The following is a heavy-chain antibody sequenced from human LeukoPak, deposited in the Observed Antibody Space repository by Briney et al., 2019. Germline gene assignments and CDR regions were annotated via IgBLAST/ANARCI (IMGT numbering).Heavy chain of an antibody. CDR2: ISGSGGNT. CDR3: VRVRSSDYSDDAFDI. D-gene: IGHD3-22*01. V-gene: IGHV3-23*01. CDR1: GFTFSSYG. Sequence: GGSLRLSCAASGFTFSSYGMSWVRQAPGKGLEWVSSISGSGGNTYYADSVKGRFTISRDNSKNTLYLQMNSLRAEDTALYYCVRVRSSDYSDDAFDIWGQGTMVTVPS. J-gene: IGHJ3*02.